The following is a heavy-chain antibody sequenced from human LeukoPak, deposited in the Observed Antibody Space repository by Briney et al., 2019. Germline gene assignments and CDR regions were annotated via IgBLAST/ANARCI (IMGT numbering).Heavy chain of an antibody. D-gene: IGHD3-3*01. CDR3: ARETPHYDFWSGYYTGHFDY. CDR1: GGSFSGYY. CDR2: VNHSGST. Sequence: SETLSLTCAVYGGSFSGYYWSWIRQPPGKGLGWIGEVNHSGSTNYNPSLKSRVTISVDTSKNQFSLKLSSVTAADTAVYYCARETPHYDFWSGYYTGHFDYWGQGTLVTVSS. J-gene: IGHJ4*02. V-gene: IGHV4-34*01.